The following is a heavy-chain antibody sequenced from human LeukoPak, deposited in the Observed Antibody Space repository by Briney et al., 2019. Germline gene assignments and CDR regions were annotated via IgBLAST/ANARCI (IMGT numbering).Heavy chain of an antibody. CDR3: GRFGYVSAVDP. V-gene: IGHV3-7*01. D-gene: IGHD2-15*01. CDR2: IEPAGSAT. J-gene: IGHJ5*02. CDR1: GFAFSSYW. Sequence: GGSLRLSCGASGFAFSSYWMTWLRQAPGKGLEFVANIEPAGSATYYADSVKGQFTISRDNTKNLLYLQMNSLTAEDSAVYHCGRFGYVSAVDPWGQGALVTVSS.